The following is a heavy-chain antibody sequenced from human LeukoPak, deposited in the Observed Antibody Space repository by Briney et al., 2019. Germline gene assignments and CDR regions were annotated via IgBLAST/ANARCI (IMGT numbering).Heavy chain of an antibody. J-gene: IGHJ6*02. CDR2: VYYSGST. V-gene: IGHV4-31*03. CDR1: GGSISSGGYY. CDR3: ARSGEYYYDSSGYSYYYYYGMDV. Sequence: SETLSLTCTVSGGSISSGGYYWSWIRQHPGKGLEWIGYVYYSGSTYYNPSLKSRVTISVDTSKNQFSLKLSSVTAADTAVYYCARSGEYYYDSSGYSYYYYYGMDVWGQGTTVTVCS. D-gene: IGHD3-22*01.